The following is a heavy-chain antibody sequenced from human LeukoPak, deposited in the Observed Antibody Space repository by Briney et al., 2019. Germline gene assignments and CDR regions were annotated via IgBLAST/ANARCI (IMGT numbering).Heavy chain of an antibody. CDR1: GFTFSDYY. Sequence: PGGSLRLSCAASGFTFSDYYMSWIRQAPGKGLEWVSYISSSSSYTNYADSVKGRFTISRDNAKNSLYLQMDSLRADDTAVYYCARDSPRCSSTSCLEDYGMDVWGQGTTVTVSS. V-gene: IGHV3-11*05. CDR3: ARDSPRCSSTSCLEDYGMDV. J-gene: IGHJ6*02. D-gene: IGHD2-2*01. CDR2: ISSSSSYT.